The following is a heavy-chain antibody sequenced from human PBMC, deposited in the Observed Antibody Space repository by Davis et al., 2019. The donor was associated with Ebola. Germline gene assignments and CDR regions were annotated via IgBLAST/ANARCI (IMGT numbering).Heavy chain of an antibody. CDR1: GFTFDAYA. CDR3: AKDIRRDGYNFDC. J-gene: IGHJ4*02. CDR2: ITSNSDRI. V-gene: IGHV3-9*01. D-gene: IGHD5-24*01. Sequence: SLKISCAASGFTFDAYAMHWVRQAPGEGLEWVSGITSNSDRISYADSVKGRFTISRDNAKNSLYLQMNSLRAEDTALYYCAKDIRRDGYNFDCWGQGTLVTVAS.